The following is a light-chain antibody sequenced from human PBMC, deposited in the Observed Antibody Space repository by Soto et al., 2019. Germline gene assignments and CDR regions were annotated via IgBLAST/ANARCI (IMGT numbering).Light chain of an antibody. V-gene: IGKV3D-20*02. Sequence: VFKKSPCAVSLYPGERATLSCRASQTVDSNFLAWYQQKPGQAPRLLIYAASTRATGIPARFSGSGSGTDFTLTISSLEPEDFAVYYCQHRHNWPTWTFGQGTKVDIK. CDR1: QTVDSNF. CDR2: AAS. J-gene: IGKJ1*01. CDR3: QHRHNWPTWT.